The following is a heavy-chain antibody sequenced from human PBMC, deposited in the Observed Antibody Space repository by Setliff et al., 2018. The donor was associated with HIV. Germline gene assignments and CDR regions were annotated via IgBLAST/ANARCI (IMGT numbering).Heavy chain of an antibody. J-gene: IGHJ4*02. CDR1: GYTFTSYG. CDR3: ARVTDYYDSSGYTTRPSDDY. Sequence: ASVKVSCKASGYTFTSYGISWVRQAPGQGLEWMGWISAYNGNTNYAQKLQGRVTMTTDTSTSTAYMELRSLRSDDTAVYYCARVTDYYDSSGYTTRPSDDYWGQGTLVTVSS. V-gene: IGHV1-18*01. CDR2: ISAYNGNT. D-gene: IGHD3-22*01.